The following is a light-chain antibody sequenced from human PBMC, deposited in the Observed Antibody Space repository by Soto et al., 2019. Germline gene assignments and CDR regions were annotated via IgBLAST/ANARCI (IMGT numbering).Light chain of an antibody. CDR1: VIGYNS. V-gene: IGLV1-44*01. Sequence: QSVLTQPPSASGTPGQRVTISCSVSVIGYNSVDWYQQLPGMAPRLLIHNNDQRPSGVPDRFSGSESGTSASLAISGLHSEDEGDYFCATWDDSLRDKLFGGGTKLTVL. CDR2: NND. J-gene: IGLJ2*01. CDR3: ATWDDSLRDKL.